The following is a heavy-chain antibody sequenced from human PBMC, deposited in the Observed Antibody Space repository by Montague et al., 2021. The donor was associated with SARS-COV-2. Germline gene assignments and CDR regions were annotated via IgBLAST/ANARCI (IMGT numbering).Heavy chain of an antibody. CDR3: ARGADYDFWSGFLRYKWFGP. Sequence: SETLSLTCAVYTDSFRGYYWSWIRQGPGKVLEWIGEITHSGSTNHNPSLQSRVTISVDKSKKQVSLKLRSLTAADTAVYYCARGADYDFWSGFLRYKWFGPWGQGTPVIVSS. V-gene: IGHV4-34*01. CDR1: TDSFRGYY. D-gene: IGHD3-3*01. J-gene: IGHJ5*02. CDR2: ITHSGST.